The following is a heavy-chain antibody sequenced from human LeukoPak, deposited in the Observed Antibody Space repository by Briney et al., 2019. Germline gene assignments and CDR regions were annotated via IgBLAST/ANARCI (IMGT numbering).Heavy chain of an antibody. Sequence: SETLSLTCAVYGGSFSGHYWSWIRQPPGKGLEWIGEIKHSGSSNYNPSLKSRVTISVDTSKNQFSLKLSSVTAADTAVYYCTRPPRAYYYGSGRSGWFDPWGQGTLVTVSS. V-gene: IGHV4-34*01. CDR2: IKHSGSS. J-gene: IGHJ5*02. CDR1: GGSFSGHY. D-gene: IGHD3-10*01. CDR3: TRPPRAYYYGSGRSGWFDP.